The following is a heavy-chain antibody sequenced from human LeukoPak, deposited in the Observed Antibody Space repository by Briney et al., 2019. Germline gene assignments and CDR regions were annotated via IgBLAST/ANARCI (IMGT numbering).Heavy chain of an antibody. CDR1: GFTFSNYA. D-gene: IGHD3-16*02. V-gene: IGHV3-23*01. Sequence: GGSLRLSCAASGFTFSNYAMSWVRQAPGKGLEWVAVISGSGEYTFYADSMKGRFTISRDNSKNTLYLQMNSLRAEDTAVYYCAKDRAEWELSTCDYWGQGTLVTVSS. J-gene: IGHJ4*02. CDR2: ISGSGEYT. CDR3: AKDRAEWELSTCDY.